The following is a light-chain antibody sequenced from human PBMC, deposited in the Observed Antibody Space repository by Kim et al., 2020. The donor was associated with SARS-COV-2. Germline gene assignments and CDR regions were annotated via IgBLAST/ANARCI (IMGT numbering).Light chain of an antibody. CDR3: AAWDDSLIVV. CDR2: RNN. J-gene: IGLJ2*01. Sequence: ELTQPPSASGTPGQRVTISCYGSSSNIGSNYVYWYQQLPGTAPKLLIYRNNQRPSGVPDRFSGSKSGTSASLAISGLRSEDEADYYCAAWDDSLIVVF. CDR1: SSNIGSNY. V-gene: IGLV1-47*01.